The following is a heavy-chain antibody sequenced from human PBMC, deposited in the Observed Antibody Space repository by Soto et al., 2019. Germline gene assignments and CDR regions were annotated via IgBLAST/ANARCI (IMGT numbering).Heavy chain of an antibody. V-gene: IGHV1-2*04. D-gene: IGHD5-18*01. CDR2: INPSSGGA. J-gene: IGHJ6*02. CDR3: ARDAAMGDYYHYGTDV. Sequence: ASVRVSCKASGYTFTGYYLHWVRQAPGQGLEWMGWINPSSGGANIAQKFQGWVTMTRDTSIDTAYMELTRLRSDDTAVYYCARDAAMGDYYHYGTDVPGPAPPVTLSS. CDR1: GYTFTGYY.